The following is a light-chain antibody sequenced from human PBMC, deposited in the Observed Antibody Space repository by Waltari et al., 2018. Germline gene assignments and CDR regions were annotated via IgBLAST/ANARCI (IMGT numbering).Light chain of an antibody. Sequence: QSALTQPASVSGSPGQSITIPCTGTSSDVGSYNLVSWYQQHPGKAPKLMICEGSKRPSGVSNRVSGSKSGNTASLTISGLQAEDEADYYCCSYAGSSTFVFGGGTKLTVL. J-gene: IGLJ3*02. CDR2: EGS. V-gene: IGLV2-23*03. CDR3: CSYAGSSTFV. CDR1: SSDVGSYNL.